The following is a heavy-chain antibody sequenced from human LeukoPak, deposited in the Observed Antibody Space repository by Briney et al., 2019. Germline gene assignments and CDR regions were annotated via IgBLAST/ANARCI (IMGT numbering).Heavy chain of an antibody. V-gene: IGHV3-30*18. CDR2: ISYDGSNK. CDR3: AKVSIVGASKDY. Sequence: PGRSLRLSCAASGFTFSSYGMHWVRQAPGKGLEWVAVISYDGSNKYYADSVKGRFTISRDNSKNTLYLQMNSLRAEDTAVYYCAKVSIVGASKDYWGQGTLVTVSS. D-gene: IGHD1-26*01. J-gene: IGHJ4*02. CDR1: GFTFSSYG.